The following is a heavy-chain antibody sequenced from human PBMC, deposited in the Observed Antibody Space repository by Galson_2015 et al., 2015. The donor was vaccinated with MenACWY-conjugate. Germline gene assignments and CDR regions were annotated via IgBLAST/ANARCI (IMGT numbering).Heavy chain of an antibody. CDR2: IYSGGST. D-gene: IGHD2-2*01. Sequence: SLRLSCAASGFSFSSYSMTWVRHTPGKGLEWVSMIYSGGSTYYADSVKGRFTISTDTSKSTLYLQMNSLRIEDTAAYYCAGLEAVTAGFAHWGQATLVTVSS. CDR1: GFSFSSYS. V-gene: IGHV3-66*02. J-gene: IGHJ1*01. CDR3: AGLEAVTAGFAH.